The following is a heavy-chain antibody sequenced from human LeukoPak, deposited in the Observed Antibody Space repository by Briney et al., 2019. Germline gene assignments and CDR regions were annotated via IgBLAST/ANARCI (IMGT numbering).Heavy chain of an antibody. CDR2: INSDGSST. CDR1: GFTFSSYW. J-gene: IGHJ4*02. D-gene: IGHD3-10*01. V-gene: IGHV3-74*01. Sequence: PGGSLRLSCAASGFTFSSYWMHWVRQAPGKGLVWVSRINSDGSSTSYADSVKGRFTISRDNAKNTLYLQMNSLRAEDTAVYYCAREKAVCYGSGGFDYWGQGTLATVSS. CDR3: AREKAVCYGSGGFDY.